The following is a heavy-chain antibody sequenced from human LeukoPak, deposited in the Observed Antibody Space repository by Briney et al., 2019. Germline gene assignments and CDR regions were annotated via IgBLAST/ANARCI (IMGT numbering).Heavy chain of an antibody. CDR2: IWYDGSNK. CDR1: GFTFSDSG. D-gene: IGHD3-22*01. V-gene: IGHV3-33*01. J-gene: IGHJ5*02. Sequence: GGSLRLSCAASGFTFSDSGIHWVRQAPGKGLEWVAVIWYDGSNKYYADSVKGRFTISRDNSKNTLYLQMNSLRAEDTAVYYCARDYYYDSSGYPSWGQGTLVTVSS. CDR3: ARDYYYDSSGYPS.